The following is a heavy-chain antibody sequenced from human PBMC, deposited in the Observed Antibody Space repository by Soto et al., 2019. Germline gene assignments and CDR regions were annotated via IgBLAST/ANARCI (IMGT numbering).Heavy chain of an antibody. V-gene: IGHV1-3*01. Sequence: QVQLVQSGAEVKKPGASVRVSCEASGYTFTMYAIHWVRQAPGQRLEWMGWINAANGNTKSSQKFQGRVSITRDTSASTAYMELSSLRSEDTALYYCARAQRRDYDFWSGYSQGFDYWGQGTLVTVSS. CDR1: GYTFTMYA. CDR2: INAANGNT. J-gene: IGHJ4*02. D-gene: IGHD3-3*01. CDR3: ARAQRRDYDFWSGYSQGFDY.